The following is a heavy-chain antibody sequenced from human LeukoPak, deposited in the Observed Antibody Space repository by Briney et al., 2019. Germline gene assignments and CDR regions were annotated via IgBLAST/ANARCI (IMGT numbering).Heavy chain of an antibody. CDR3: AKDRRQWLKLFDY. J-gene: IGHJ4*02. D-gene: IGHD6-19*01. V-gene: IGHV3-30*18. Sequence: GGSLRLSCAASGFTFSSDGMHWVRQAPGKGLEWVAVISYDGSNKYYADSVKGRFTISRDNSKNTLYLQMNSLRAEDTAVYYCAKDRRQWLKLFDYWGQGTLVTVSS. CDR2: ISYDGSNK. CDR1: GFTFSSDG.